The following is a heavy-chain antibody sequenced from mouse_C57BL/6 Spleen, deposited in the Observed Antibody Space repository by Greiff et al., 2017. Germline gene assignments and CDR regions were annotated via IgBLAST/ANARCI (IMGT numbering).Heavy chain of an antibody. V-gene: IGHV1-53*01. CDR2: IDPSNGGT. J-gene: IGHJ3*01. D-gene: IGHD1-1*01. Sequence: QVQLQQPGTELVKPGASVKLSCKASGYTFTSYWMHWVKQRPGQGLEWIGNIDPSNGGTNYNEKFKSKATLTVDKSSSTAYMQLSSLTSEDSAVYYCARLGGSSYPWFAYWGQGTLVTVSA. CDR1: GYTFTSYW. CDR3: ARLGGSSYPWFAY.